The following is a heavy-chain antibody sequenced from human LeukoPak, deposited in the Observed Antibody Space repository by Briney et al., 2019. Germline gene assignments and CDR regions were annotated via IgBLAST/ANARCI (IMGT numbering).Heavy chain of an antibody. Sequence: PGGSLRLSCAASGFTFSSYAMSWVRQVPGKGLEWASTISASGSSTYYADSVEGRFTLSRDNSKNTLYLQMNSLRAEDTAVYYCAKSHYYGSGSYDYWGQGTLVTVSS. V-gene: IGHV3-23*01. CDR2: ISASGSST. CDR1: GFTFSSYA. CDR3: AKSHYYGSGSYDY. J-gene: IGHJ4*02. D-gene: IGHD3-10*01.